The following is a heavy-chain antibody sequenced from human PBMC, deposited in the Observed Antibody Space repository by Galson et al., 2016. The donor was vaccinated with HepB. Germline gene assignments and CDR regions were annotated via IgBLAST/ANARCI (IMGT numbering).Heavy chain of an antibody. CDR3: ARQVVSDNYLESAFDI. CDR1: GVSITNSRYF. Sequence: ETLSLTCSVSGVSITNSRYFWGWIRQPPGKGLEWIGSMSYSGTAYYNPSLQSRVTISGDTSNNQFSLKLNSMTAADTAIYYCARQVVSDNYLESAFDIWGQGTMVTVAS. CDR2: MSYSGTA. D-gene: IGHD2-21*02. J-gene: IGHJ3*02. V-gene: IGHV4-39*01.